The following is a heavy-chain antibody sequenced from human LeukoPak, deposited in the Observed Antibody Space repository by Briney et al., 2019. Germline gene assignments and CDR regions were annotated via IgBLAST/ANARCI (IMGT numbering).Heavy chain of an antibody. D-gene: IGHD1-26*01. V-gene: IGHV4-34*01. CDR3: ARHMRWELVHEYYFDY. CDR2: INHSGST. J-gene: IGHJ4*02. Sequence: PSETLSLTCGDYGGSFSGYYCSWILQPPGKGLEWVGEINHSGSTNYNPSLKSRVTISVDTSKNQFSLKLSSVTAADTAVYYCARHMRWELVHEYYFDYWGQGTLVTVSS. CDR1: GGSFSGYY.